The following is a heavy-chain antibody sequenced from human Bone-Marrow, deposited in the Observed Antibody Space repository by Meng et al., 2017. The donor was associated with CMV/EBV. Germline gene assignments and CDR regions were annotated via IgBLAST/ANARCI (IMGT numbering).Heavy chain of an antibody. Sequence: ASVKVSCKASGGTFSSYAISWVRQAPGQGLEWMGIINPSGGSTSYAQKFQGRVTMTRDTSTSTVYMELSSLRSEDTAVYYCAKDGPGIAARPYYYYGMDVWGQGDTVNVSS. CDR1: GGTFSSYA. J-gene: IGHJ6*02. D-gene: IGHD6-6*01. CDR2: INPSGGST. CDR3: AKDGPGIAARPYYYYGMDV. V-gene: IGHV1-46*01.